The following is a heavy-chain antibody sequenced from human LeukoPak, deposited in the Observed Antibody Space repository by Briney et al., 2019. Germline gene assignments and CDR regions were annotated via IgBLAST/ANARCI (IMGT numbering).Heavy chain of an antibody. Sequence: GGSLRLSCATSGFTFNNYALSWVRQAPGKGLEWVSGISGSGGSTFYADSVKGRFTISRDNSKSTMYLDMNSLRVDDTAVYFCAKDRLIWFGSPDSFDIWGHGTMVTVSS. CDR3: AKDRLIWFGSPDSFDI. D-gene: IGHD3-10*01. J-gene: IGHJ3*02. V-gene: IGHV3-23*01. CDR1: GFTFNNYA. CDR2: ISGSGGST.